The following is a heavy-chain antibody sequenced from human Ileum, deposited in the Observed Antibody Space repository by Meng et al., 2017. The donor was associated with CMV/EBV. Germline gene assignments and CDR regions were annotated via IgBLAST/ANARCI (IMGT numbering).Heavy chain of an antibody. V-gene: IGHV3-23*03. CDR1: FTFSTYA. CDR2: IDTGGSST. CDR3: AKDLDSSGYYSNRLDP. J-gene: IGHJ5*02. D-gene: IGHD3-22*01. Sequence: FTFSTYARNGVRQAPGKGLEWVSLIDTGGSSTYYEESVKGRFTISRDNSKNTLYLQMNSLRAEDTAVYYCAKDLDSSGYYSNRLDPWGQGTLVTVSS.